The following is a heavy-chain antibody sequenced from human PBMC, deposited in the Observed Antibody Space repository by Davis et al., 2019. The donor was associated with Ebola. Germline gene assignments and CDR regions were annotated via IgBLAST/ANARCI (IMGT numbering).Heavy chain of an antibody. V-gene: IGHV4-34*01. CDR1: GGSFGSYY. CDR2: INHSGST. CDR3: ARGWDSSGWQN. Sequence: MPSETLSLTCTVSGGSFGSYYWSWIRQPPGKGLEWIGEINHSGSTNYNPSLKSRVTISVDTSKNQFSLNLTSVTAADSAVYYCARGWDSSGWQNWGQGTLVTVSS. D-gene: IGHD6-19*01. J-gene: IGHJ4*02.